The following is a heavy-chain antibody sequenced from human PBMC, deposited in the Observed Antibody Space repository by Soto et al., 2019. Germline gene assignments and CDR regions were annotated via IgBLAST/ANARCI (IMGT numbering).Heavy chain of an antibody. CDR1: GFTVSSKY. J-gene: IGHJ3*02. V-gene: IGHV3-66*01. CDR3: ARGVDCSDGSCYATDAFDI. D-gene: IGHD2-15*01. CDR2: MYSGGRT. Sequence: EVQLVESGGGLVQPGGSLRLSCAASGFTVSSKYMSWVRQAPGKGLEWVSVMYSGGRTYYVDSVKGRFTISRDNSKNTPTHQTKNRGAEVKAVYSCARGVDCSDGSCYATDAFDIWGQGTMVTVSS.